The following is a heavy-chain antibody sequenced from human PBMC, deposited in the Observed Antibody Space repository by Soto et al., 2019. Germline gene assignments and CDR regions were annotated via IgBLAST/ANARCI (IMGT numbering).Heavy chain of an antibody. Sequence: EVQLVESGGGLVQPGGSLRLSCAASGFTFSSYWMHWVRQAPGKGLVWVSRINSDGSSTSYADSVKGRFTISRDNXXNTRYLQMNSLRAEDTAVYYCARAKSSSKYYGMDVWGQGTTVTVSS. J-gene: IGHJ6*02. CDR3: ARAKSSSKYYGMDV. CDR1: GFTFSSYW. D-gene: IGHD4-4*01. V-gene: IGHV3-74*01. CDR2: INSDGSST.